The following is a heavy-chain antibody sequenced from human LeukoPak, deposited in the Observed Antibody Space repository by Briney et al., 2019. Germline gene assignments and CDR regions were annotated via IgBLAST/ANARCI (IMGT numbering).Heavy chain of an antibody. V-gene: IGHV3-23*01. CDR1: GFIFNNYA. CDR3: AKSRWETYAVRAFDI. J-gene: IGHJ3*02. Sequence: GGSLRLSCAASGFIFNNYAMTWVRQAPGKGLEWVSAISGGGSTYYADSVKGRFTISRDNPKNALYLQMNSLRAEDTAVYYCAKSRWETYAVRAFDIWGQGTMVTVS. CDR2: ISGGGST. D-gene: IGHD1-26*01.